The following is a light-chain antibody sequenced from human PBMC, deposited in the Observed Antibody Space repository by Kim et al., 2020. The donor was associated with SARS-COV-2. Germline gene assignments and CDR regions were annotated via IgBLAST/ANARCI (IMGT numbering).Light chain of an antibody. Sequence: QSALTQPPSVSGSPGQSITISCTGTSSDVGGHNYVSWYQQHPGKAPKLMIYDVSNRPSGVSNRFSGSKSGNTASLTISGLQAEDEADYYCSSYTSSSTWVFGGGTKLTVL. CDR1: SSDVGGHNY. CDR3: SSYTSSSTWV. CDR2: DVS. V-gene: IGLV2-14*03. J-gene: IGLJ3*02.